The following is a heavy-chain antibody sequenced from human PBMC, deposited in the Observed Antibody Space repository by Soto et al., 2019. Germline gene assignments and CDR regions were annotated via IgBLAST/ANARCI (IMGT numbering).Heavy chain of an antibody. CDR3: ARTGGDNSGYGMDV. CDR1: GDRVSSNDAT. D-gene: IGHD2-21*01. V-gene: IGHV6-1*01. Sequence: SETLSLTSAISGDRVSSNDATWDWIRQSPSRGLEWLGRTYYRSRWQTDYAISVKSRITINPDTSKNQFSLQLNSVTSEDTAEYYCARTGGDNSGYGMDVWGQGTTVTVSS. CDR2: TYYRSRWQT. J-gene: IGHJ6*02.